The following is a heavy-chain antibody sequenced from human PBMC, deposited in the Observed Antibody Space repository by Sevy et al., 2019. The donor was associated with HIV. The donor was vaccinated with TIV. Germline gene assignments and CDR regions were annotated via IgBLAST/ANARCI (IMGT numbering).Heavy chain of an antibody. CDR3: GKEETSPYFDC. Sequence: GGSLRLSCAASGFTFSTYAVSWVRQAPGKGLEWVAALNGDRTYYAGSVKGRFTISRDNPKNTVYLQVNSLRVEDTALYYCGKEETSPYFDCWGQGTLVTVS. CDR1: GFTFSTYA. CDR2: LNGDRT. V-gene: IGHV3-23*01. J-gene: IGHJ4*02.